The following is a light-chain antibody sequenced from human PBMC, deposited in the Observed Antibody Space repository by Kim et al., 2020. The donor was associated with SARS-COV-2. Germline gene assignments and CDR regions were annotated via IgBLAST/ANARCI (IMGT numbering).Light chain of an antibody. CDR1: QDIGKY. J-gene: IGKJ3*01. V-gene: IGKV1-33*01. CDR3: QQYHTLPIT. Sequence: DIQMTQSPSSLSPSVGDRVTFTCQASQDIGKYLGWYQQKPGKAPNLLISDASNLETGVPSRFSGGGSGTYFTFTVNSLQPEDIATYYCQQYHTLPITFGPGTKVDIK. CDR2: DAS.